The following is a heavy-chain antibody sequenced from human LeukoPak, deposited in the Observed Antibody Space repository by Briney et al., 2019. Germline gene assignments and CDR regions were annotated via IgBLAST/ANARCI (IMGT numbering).Heavy chain of an antibody. CDR2: ISSSSFYI. V-gene: IGHV3-21*01. J-gene: IGHJ4*02. CDR3: ARAVGTDYGGQNDY. D-gene: IGHD4-23*01. Sequence: PGGSLRLSCAASGFTFNSYSMNWVRQAPGKGLEWVSSISSSSFYIYYADPVKGRFTISRDNAENSLYLQMNSLRAEDTALYYCARAVGTDYGGQNDYWGRGTLVTVAS. CDR1: GFTFNSYS.